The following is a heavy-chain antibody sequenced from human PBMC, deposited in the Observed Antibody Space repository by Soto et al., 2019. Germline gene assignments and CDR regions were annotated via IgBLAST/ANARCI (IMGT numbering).Heavy chain of an antibody. CDR1: GYGFTTYG. J-gene: IGHJ4*02. CDR3: ARERYGDY. Sequence: QVHLVQSGAEVKKPGASVKVSCKGSGYGFTTYGITWVRQAPGQGLEWMAWISAHNGNTNYAQKLQGRVTVTRDTSTSTAYRELRSLRSDDTAVYYCARERYGDYWGQGALVTVSS. CDR2: ISAHNGNT. V-gene: IGHV1-18*01. D-gene: IGHD1-1*01.